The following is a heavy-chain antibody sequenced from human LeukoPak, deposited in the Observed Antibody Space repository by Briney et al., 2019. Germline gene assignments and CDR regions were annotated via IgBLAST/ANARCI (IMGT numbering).Heavy chain of an antibody. V-gene: IGHV3-30*02. CDR3: AKDPVAGAPSYYFDN. D-gene: IGHD6-19*01. J-gene: IGHJ4*02. CDR2: LRYDGRNQ. CDR1: GFTFNTFG. Sequence: PGGSLRLSCVASGFTFNTFGMNWVRHAPGKGLEWVSFLRYDGRNQYYADSVKGRFTISRDNPKNTVYLQMSSLRPEDTAVYYCAKDPVAGAPSYYFDNWGQGTLVTVSS.